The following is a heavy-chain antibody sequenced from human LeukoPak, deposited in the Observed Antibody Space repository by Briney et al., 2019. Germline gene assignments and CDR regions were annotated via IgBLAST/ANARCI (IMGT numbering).Heavy chain of an antibody. V-gene: IGHV7-4-1*02. D-gene: IGHD2-2*01. CDR2: INTDTGIP. CDR3: ARGRRYCDSTTCYGYYYMDV. J-gene: IGHJ6*03. CDR1: GYTFTSYA. Sequence: ASVKVSCKASGYTFTSYAMSWVRQAPGQGLEWMGWINTDTGIPTYSQGFTGQFVFSLYTSVSTAYLQISNLKAEDTAMYYCARGRRYCDSTTCYGYYYMDVWGKGTTVTVSS.